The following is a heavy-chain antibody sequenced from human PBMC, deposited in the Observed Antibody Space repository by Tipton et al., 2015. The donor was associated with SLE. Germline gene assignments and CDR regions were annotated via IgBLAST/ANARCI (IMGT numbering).Heavy chain of an antibody. V-gene: IGHV4-59*11. CDR3: ARRSWSDAFDI. CDR2: IYYTGST. CDR1: GGSISRHY. J-gene: IGHJ3*02. D-gene: IGHD6-13*01. Sequence: TLSLTCTVSGGSISRHYWSWVRQPPGKGLEWIAYIYYTGSTGSTNYNPSLESRVTMSVDTSKNQFSLKLNSVTAADTAVYYCARRSWSDAFDIWGQGTMVTVSS.